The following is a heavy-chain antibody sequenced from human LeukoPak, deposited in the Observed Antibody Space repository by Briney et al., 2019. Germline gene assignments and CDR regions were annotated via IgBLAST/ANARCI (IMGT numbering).Heavy chain of an antibody. Sequence: ASVKVSCKASGYTFTSYDINWLRQATGQGLEWMGWMNPNSGNTGYAQKFQGRVTMTRNTSISTAYMELSSLRSEDTAVYYCARSFGYYGVRSYYYYGMDVWGQGTTVTVSS. D-gene: IGHD4-17*01. V-gene: IGHV1-8*01. CDR2: MNPNSGNT. CDR3: ARSFGYYGVRSYYYYGMDV. J-gene: IGHJ6*02. CDR1: GYTFTSYD.